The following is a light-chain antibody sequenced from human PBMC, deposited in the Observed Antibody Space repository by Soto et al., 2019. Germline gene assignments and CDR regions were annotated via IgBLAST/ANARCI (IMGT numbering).Light chain of an antibody. CDR1: QTISTW. CDR2: DVS. J-gene: IGKJ1*01. Sequence: DIKMTQSPSTLSASVGDRVTITCRASQTISTWLAWYQQKPGKAPKLLIYDVSNLESGVPSRFSGSGSGTEFTLTISSLQPDDVATYYCQQYNTFWTFGQGTKVDIK. CDR3: QQYNTFWT. V-gene: IGKV1-5*01.